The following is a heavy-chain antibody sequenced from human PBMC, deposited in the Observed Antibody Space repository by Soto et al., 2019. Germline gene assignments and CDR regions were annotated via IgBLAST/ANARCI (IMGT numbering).Heavy chain of an antibody. J-gene: IGHJ6*02. V-gene: IGHV3-53*01. CDR1: GFTVSSKY. CDR2: LWSAGNT. CDR3: AREAPMDV. Sequence: XGSLRLSCAASGFTVSSKYMSWVRQAPGKGLEWVSVLWSAGNTYYADSVRGRFTISRDNSKNTLFLEMSSLTADDTAVYYCAREAPMDVWGQGTTVTVSS.